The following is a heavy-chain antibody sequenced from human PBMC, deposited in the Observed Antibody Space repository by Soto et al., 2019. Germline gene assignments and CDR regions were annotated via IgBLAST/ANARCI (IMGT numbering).Heavy chain of an antibody. CDR1: GFTFSSYA. CDR2: ISGSGGST. V-gene: IGHV3-23*01. J-gene: IGHJ4*02. D-gene: IGHD2-2*01. Sequence: GGSLRLSCAASGFTFSSYAMSWVRQAPGKGLEWVSAISGSGGSTYYADSVKGRFTISRDNSKNTLYLQMNSLRAEDTAVYYCAKVGFYQLGARLDHLYFDYWGQGTLVTVSS. CDR3: AKVGFYQLGARLDHLYFDY.